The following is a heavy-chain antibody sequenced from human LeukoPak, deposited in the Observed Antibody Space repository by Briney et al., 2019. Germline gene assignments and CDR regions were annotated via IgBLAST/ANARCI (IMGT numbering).Heavy chain of an antibody. CDR2: IKQDGNEK. D-gene: IGHD6-6*01. CDR3: ARGGSAFPPGY. Sequence: GGSLRLSCAASGFTFSSYWMSWVRQAPGKGLEWVANIKQDGNEKYYVDSVKGRFTISRDNAKNSLYLQMNSLRAEDTAVYYCARGGSAFPPGYWGQGTLVTVSS. J-gene: IGHJ4*02. V-gene: IGHV3-7*04. CDR1: GFTFSSYW.